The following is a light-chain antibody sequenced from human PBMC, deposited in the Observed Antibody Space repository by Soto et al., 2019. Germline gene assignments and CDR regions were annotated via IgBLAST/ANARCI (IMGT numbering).Light chain of an antibody. CDR3: HQYDYWPFT. J-gene: IGKJ4*01. V-gene: IGKV3D-15*01. CDR1: QSVSNK. Sequence: EIVLTQSPATLSVSPGETVSLSCRASQSVSNKLAWYQQKPGQAPRLLMSATSTRATGIPARFSGSGSGTEFTLTDSSLQSEDFALYFCHQYDYWPFTFGGGTKVDMK. CDR2: ATS.